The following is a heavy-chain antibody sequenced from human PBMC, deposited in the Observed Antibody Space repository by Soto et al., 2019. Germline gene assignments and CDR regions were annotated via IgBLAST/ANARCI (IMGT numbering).Heavy chain of an antibody. D-gene: IGHD4-17*01. J-gene: IGHJ4*02. V-gene: IGHV3-23*01. CDR2: ISGSGGST. CDR3: ATNYGDYVHFDY. Sequence: GGSLRLSCAASGFTFSSYAMSWVRQAPGKGLEWVSAISGSGGSTYYADSVKGRFTISRDNSKNTLYLQMNSLRAEDMAVYYCATNYGDYVHFDYWGQGTLVTVSS. CDR1: GFTFSSYA.